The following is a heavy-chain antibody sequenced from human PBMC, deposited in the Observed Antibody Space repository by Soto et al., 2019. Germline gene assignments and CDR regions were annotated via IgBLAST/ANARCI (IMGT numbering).Heavy chain of an antibody. D-gene: IGHD3-16*01. CDR3: AGDGGRGYAYYMDV. CDR2: IWYDGSNE. Sequence: QVQLVESGGGVVQPVRSLRLSCASSGFTFSNNGMHWVRQAPGKGLEWVAVIWYDGSNEYYADSVKGRFTISRDNSKNTLYLQMNSLRVEDTAVYYCAGDGGRGYAYYMDVWGKGATVTVSS. V-gene: IGHV3-33*01. J-gene: IGHJ6*03. CDR1: GFTFSNNG.